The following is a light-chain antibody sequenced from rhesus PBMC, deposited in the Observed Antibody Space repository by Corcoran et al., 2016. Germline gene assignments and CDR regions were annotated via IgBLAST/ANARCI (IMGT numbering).Light chain of an antibody. J-gene: IGKJ1*01. CDR2: KAS. V-gene: IGKV1-22*01. CDR3: LQYSSSTWT. Sequence: DIQMTQSPSSLSASVGDTVTITCRASQSISSWLDWYQQKPGKAPKLLIYKASSLQIGVPSRFIGSGLGTDFTLTISSLQPEDFATYYCLQYSSSTWTFGQGTKVEIK. CDR1: QSISSW.